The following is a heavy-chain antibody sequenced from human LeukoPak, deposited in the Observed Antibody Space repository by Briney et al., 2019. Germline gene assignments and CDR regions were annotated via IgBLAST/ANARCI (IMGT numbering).Heavy chain of an antibody. CDR2: INAGNGNT. Sequence: ASVKVSCKASGGTFSSYAISWVRQAPGQRLEWMGWINAGNGNTKYSQKFQGRVTITRDTSASTAYMELSSLRSEDTAGYYCARDGGSYYYYGMDVWGQGTTVTVSS. V-gene: IGHV1-3*01. D-gene: IGHD1-26*01. CDR3: ARDGGSYYYYGMDV. CDR1: GGTFSSYA. J-gene: IGHJ6*02.